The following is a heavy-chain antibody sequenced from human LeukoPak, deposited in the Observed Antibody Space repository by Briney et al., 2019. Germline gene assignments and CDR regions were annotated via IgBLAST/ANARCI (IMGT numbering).Heavy chain of an antibody. Sequence: GGSLRLSCAASGFTVSSNYMSWVRQAPGKGLEWVSVIYSGGSTYYADSVKGRFTISRDNAKNSLYLQMNSLRAEDTAVYYCARSPYLWTLEIWGQGTMVTVSS. J-gene: IGHJ3*02. CDR3: ARSPYLWTLEI. CDR2: IYSGGST. CDR1: GFTVSSNY. D-gene: IGHD3/OR15-3a*01. V-gene: IGHV3-53*01.